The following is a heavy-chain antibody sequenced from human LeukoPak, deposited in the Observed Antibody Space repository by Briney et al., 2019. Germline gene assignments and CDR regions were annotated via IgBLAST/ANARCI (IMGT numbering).Heavy chain of an antibody. J-gene: IGHJ4*02. V-gene: IGHV4-31*03. D-gene: IGHD6-19*01. CDR2: IYYSGST. CDR3: ARGVAGDRDFDY. CDR1: GGSISSGGYY. Sequence: SETLSLTCTVSGGSISSGGYYWSWIRQHPGKGLEWIGYIYYSGSTYYNPSLKCRVTISVDTSKNQFSLKLSSVTAADAAVYCCARGVAGDRDFDYWGQGTLVTVSS.